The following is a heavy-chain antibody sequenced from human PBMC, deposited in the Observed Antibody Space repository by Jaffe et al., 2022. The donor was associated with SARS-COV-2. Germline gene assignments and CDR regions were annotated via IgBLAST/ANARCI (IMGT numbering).Heavy chain of an antibody. V-gene: IGHV4-59*01. Sequence: QVQLQESGAGLVKPSETLSLTCTVSGDSLSNYYWSWIRQPPGKGLEWIGNIYYSGTANYTPPLKSRVTISIDTSKNQFSLKVRTVTAADTAVYFCARVPINQLPLGVKYFHHYMDVWGKGTTVTVSS. D-gene: IGHD5-12*01. J-gene: IGHJ6*03. CDR2: IYYSGTA. CDR1: GDSLSNYY. CDR3: ARVPINQLPLGVKYFHHYMDV.